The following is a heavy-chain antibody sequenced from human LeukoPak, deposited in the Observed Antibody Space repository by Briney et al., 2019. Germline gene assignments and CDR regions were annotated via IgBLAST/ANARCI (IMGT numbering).Heavy chain of an antibody. J-gene: IGHJ5*02. CDR3: ARDSPSPSMIVVVPNWFDP. V-gene: IGHV3-7*01. Sequence: GSEKYYVDSVKGRFTISRDNAKNSLYLQMNSLRAEDTAVYYCARDSPSPSMIVVVPNWFDPWGQGTLVTVSS. CDR2: GSEK. D-gene: IGHD3-22*01.